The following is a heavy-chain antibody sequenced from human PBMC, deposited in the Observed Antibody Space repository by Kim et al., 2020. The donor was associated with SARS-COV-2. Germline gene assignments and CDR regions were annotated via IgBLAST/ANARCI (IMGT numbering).Heavy chain of an antibody. CDR3: AKNPLSGWDDTEYFQH. J-gene: IGHJ1*01. V-gene: IGHV3-30*18. Sequence: GGSLRLSCASSGFTFSSYGMHWVRQAPGKGLEWVAVISYDGSNKYYADSVKGRFTISRDNSKNTLYLQMNSLRAEDTAVYYCAKNPLSGWDDTEYFQHWG. CDR2: ISYDGSNK. CDR1: GFTFSSYG. D-gene: IGHD6-19*01.